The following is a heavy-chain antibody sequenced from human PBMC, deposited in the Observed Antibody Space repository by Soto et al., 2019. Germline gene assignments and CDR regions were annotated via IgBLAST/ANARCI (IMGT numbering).Heavy chain of an antibody. J-gene: IGHJ4*02. CDR2: INYSWST. Sequence: QLQLQESGPGLVKPSETLSLTCTVSGGSISSSSYYWGWIRQPPGRGLEWIGSINYSWSTYYNPSLKSRFTISVDTSKNQFSLKLSSVTAADTAVYYCARHTPAISISDHWGQGTLVTVSS. CDR3: ARHTPAISISDH. D-gene: IGHD2-15*01. V-gene: IGHV4-39*01. CDR1: GGSISSSSYY.